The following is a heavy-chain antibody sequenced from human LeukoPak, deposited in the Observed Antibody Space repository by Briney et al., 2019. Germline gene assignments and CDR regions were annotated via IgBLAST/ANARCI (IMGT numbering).Heavy chain of an antibody. CDR3: ARVVTPRYCSTTSCYWKGWFDP. V-gene: IGHV3-66*01. J-gene: IGHJ5*02. CDR1: GFTVSSNY. Sequence: GGSLRLSCAASGFTVSSNYMNWVRQAPGKGLEWVSVIYSGGSTYYADSVKGRFTISRDNSKNTLYLQMNSLRAEDTAVYYCARVVTPRYCSTTSCYWKGWFDPWGQGTLVTVSS. D-gene: IGHD2-2*01. CDR2: IYSGGST.